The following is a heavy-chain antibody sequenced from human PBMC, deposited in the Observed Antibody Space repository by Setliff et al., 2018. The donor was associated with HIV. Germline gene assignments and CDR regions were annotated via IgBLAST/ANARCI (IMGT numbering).Heavy chain of an antibody. V-gene: IGHV3-74*01. J-gene: IGHJ4*02. CDR3: ARDLIWGASDY. CDR1: GFTFSSHW. Sequence: GESLKISCAASGFTFSSHWMHWVRQAPGKGLVWVSRINTDGSSTSYADSVKGRFTIPRDNAKNTLYLQMNSLRAEDTAIYYCARDLIWGASDYWGEGTLVTVSS. D-gene: IGHD7-27*01. CDR2: INTDGSST.